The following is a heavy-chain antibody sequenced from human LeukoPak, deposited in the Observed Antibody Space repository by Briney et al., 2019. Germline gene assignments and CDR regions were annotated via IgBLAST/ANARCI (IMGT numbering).Heavy chain of an antibody. CDR2: IYPGDSDT. V-gene: IGHV5-51*01. CDR1: GYSFTIYW. CDR3: ARLRPQDAFDI. Sequence: GESLKISCKGSGYSFTIYWIGWVRQMPGKGLEWMGIIYPGDSDTRYSPSFQGQVTISADKSISTAYPQWSSLKASDTAMYYCARLRPQDAFDIWGQGTMVTVSS. J-gene: IGHJ3*02.